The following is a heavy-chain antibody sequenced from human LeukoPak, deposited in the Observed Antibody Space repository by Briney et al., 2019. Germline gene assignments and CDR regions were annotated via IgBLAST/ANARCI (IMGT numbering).Heavy chain of an antibody. D-gene: IGHD2-15*01. CDR2: ISSSGGST. CDR1: GFTFSSYA. Sequence: GGSLRLSCAASGFTFSSYAMSWVRQAPGKGLEWVSAISSSGGSTYYADSVKGRFTISRDNSKNTLYLQMNSLRAEDTAVYYCAKASCSGGSCYYYFDYWGQGTLVTVSS. CDR3: AKASCSGGSCYYYFDY. J-gene: IGHJ4*02. V-gene: IGHV3-23*01.